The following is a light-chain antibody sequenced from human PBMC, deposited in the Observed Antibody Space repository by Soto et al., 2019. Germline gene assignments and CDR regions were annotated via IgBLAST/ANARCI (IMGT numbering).Light chain of an antibody. J-gene: IGLJ1*01. V-gene: IGLV2-11*01. CDR1: SSDVGYYNY. Sequence: QSALTQPRSVSGSPGQAVTISCTGSSSDVGYYNYVSWYQQHPGKAPKVMIYDTSERPSGVPDRFSGSKSGNTASLTISGLQAEDEADYYCCSYAGSPRYVFGTGTKLTVL. CDR2: DTS. CDR3: CSYAGSPRYV.